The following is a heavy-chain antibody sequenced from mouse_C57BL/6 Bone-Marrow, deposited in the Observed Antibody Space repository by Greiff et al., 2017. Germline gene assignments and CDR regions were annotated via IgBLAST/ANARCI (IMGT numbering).Heavy chain of an antibody. J-gene: IGHJ3*01. CDR1: GYTFTSYW. Sequence: VQLQQPGAELVKPGASVKLSCKASGYTFTSYWMHWVKQRPGRGLEWIGRIDPNSGGTKYNEKFKSKATLTVDKPSSTAYMQLSSLTSEDAAVYYCAREGASYYGNLAWFAYWGQGTLVTVSA. D-gene: IGHD2-1*01. V-gene: IGHV1-72*01. CDR3: AREGASYYGNLAWFAY. CDR2: IDPNSGGT.